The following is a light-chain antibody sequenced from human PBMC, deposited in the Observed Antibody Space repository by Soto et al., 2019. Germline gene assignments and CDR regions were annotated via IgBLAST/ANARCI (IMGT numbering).Light chain of an antibody. CDR1: SSDVGNYNL. CDR3: CSYAVPKIRYV. CDR2: DVT. J-gene: IGLJ1*01. Sequence: QSALTQPASVSGSPGQSITISCTGTSSDVGNYNLVSWYQHHPGKAPKLMIYDVTKRPSGVSDRFSGSKSGNTASLTISGLQGEDEADYYCCSYAVPKIRYVFGTGTKLTVL. V-gene: IGLV2-23*02.